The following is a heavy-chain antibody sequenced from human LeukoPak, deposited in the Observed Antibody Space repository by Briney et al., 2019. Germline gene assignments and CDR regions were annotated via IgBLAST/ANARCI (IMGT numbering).Heavy chain of an antibody. CDR2: INGDGRNI. CDR3: TRDLMDYDVSTGLHHYYMDV. D-gene: IGHD3-9*01. Sequence: GGSLRLSCAASGFTFSSSGMHWVRQDPRKGLVWVSRINGDGRNINYADSVRGRFTISRDNAKNTLYLQMNTLRVEDTAVYYCTRDLMDYDVSTGLHHYYMDVWGQGTTVTVSS. V-gene: IGHV3-74*01. CDR1: GFTFSSSG. J-gene: IGHJ6*02.